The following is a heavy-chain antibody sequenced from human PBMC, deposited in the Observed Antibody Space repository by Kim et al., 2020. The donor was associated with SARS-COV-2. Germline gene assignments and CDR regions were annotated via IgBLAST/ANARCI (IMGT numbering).Heavy chain of an antibody. V-gene: IGHV4-31*03. CDR1: GGSISSGGYY. J-gene: IGHJ6*02. CDR3: ARVPGYDILTGWGLDV. CDR2: IYYSGST. D-gene: IGHD3-9*01. Sequence: SETLSLTCTVSGGSISSGGYYWSWIRQHPGKGLEWIGYIYYSGSTYYNPSLKSRVTISVDTSKNQFSLKLSSVTAADTAVYYCARVPGYDILTGWGLDVWGQGTTVTVSS.